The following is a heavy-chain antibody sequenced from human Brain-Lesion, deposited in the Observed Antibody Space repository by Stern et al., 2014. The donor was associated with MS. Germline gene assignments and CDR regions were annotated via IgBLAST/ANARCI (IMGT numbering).Heavy chain of an antibody. CDR2: INPNTGGT. J-gene: IGHJ6*02. D-gene: IGHD3-3*01. CDR3: ARDQRGITIFGVVTDYYYLGMDV. CDR1: GYIFTGYY. Sequence: VQLVESGAEVKKPGASVKVSCKTAGYIFTGYYIHWVRQAPGQGLEWMAWINPNTGGTKYAQKVQGGLTMGSNTPTSNAYVALRSLTSDDTAVYYCARDQRGITIFGVVTDYYYLGMDVWGQGTTVTVSS. V-gene: IGHV1-2*02.